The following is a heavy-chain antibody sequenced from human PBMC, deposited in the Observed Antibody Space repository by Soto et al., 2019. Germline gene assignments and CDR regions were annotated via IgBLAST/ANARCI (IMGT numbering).Heavy chain of an antibody. J-gene: IGHJ4*02. CDR1: GGTFSSYA. D-gene: IGHD6-6*01. Sequence: SVKVSCKASGGTFSSYAISWVRQAPGQGLEWMGGIIPIFGTANYAQKFQGRVTITADESTNTAYMELSSLTSDDTAVYYCARDRLHRSSSITFDYWSQGALVTSPQ. CDR2: IIPIFGTA. CDR3: ARDRLHRSSSITFDY. V-gene: IGHV1-69*13.